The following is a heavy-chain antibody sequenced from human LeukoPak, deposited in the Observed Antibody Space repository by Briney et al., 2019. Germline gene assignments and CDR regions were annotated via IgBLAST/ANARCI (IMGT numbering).Heavy chain of an antibody. CDR2: ISSSSSYI. J-gene: IGHJ4*02. CDR1: GFTFSSYS. D-gene: IGHD4-23*01. Sequence: GGSLRLSCAASGFTFSSYSMNWVRQAPGKGLEWVSSISSSSSYIYYADSVKGRFTISRDYAKNSLYLQMNSLRAEDTAVYYCARAERVATYYFDYWGQGTLVTVSS. CDR3: ARAERVATYYFDY. V-gene: IGHV3-21*01.